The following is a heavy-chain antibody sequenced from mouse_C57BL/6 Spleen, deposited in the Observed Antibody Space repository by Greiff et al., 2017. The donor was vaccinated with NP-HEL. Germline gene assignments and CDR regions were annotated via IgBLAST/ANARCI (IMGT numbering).Heavy chain of an antibody. Sequence: EVKLQESGPGMVKPSQSLSLTCTVTGYSITSGYDWHWIRHFPGNKLEWMGYISYSGSTNYNPSLKSRISITHDTSKNHFFLKLNSVTTEDTATYYCARWGYGSSYGAYWGQGTLVTVSA. CDR1: GYSITSGYD. V-gene: IGHV3-1*01. J-gene: IGHJ3*01. CDR3: ARWGYGSSYGAY. D-gene: IGHD1-1*01. CDR2: ISYSGST.